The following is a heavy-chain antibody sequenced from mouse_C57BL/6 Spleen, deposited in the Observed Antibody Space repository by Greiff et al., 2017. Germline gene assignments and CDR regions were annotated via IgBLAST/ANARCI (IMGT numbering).Heavy chain of an antibody. Sequence: VKLQQPGAELVKPGASVKLSCKASGYTFTSYWMHWVKQRPGQGLEWIGMIHPNSGSTNYNEKFKSKATLTVDKSSSTAYMQLSSLTSEDSAVYYCARPLFDYDEDYAMDYWGQGTSVTVSS. V-gene: IGHV1-64*01. CDR2: IHPNSGST. J-gene: IGHJ4*01. CDR1: GYTFTSYW. D-gene: IGHD2-4*01. CDR3: ARPLFDYDEDYAMDY.